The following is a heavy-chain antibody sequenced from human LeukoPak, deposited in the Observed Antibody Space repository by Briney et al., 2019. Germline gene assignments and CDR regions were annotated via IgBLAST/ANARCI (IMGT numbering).Heavy chain of an antibody. V-gene: IGHV3-7*03. J-gene: IGHJ4*02. D-gene: IGHD4/OR15-4a*01. Sequence: TGGSLRLSCAASGFTFTTYWMSWVRQAPGKGLEWVANIKQDGSEKYYVDSVKGRFTISRDNSKNTLYLQMNSLRAEDTAVYYCARVNFYGGYVDYWGQGTLVTVSS. CDR1: GFTFTTYW. CDR3: ARVNFYGGYVDY. CDR2: IKQDGSEK.